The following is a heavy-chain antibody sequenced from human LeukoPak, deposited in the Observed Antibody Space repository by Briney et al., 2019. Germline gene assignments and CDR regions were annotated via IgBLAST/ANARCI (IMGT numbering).Heavy chain of an antibody. CDR2: INPSGGST. CDR1: GYTFTSYY. D-gene: IGHD3-10*01. CDR3: ARDYGSGSYYLPPANWFDP. Sequence: ASVKVSCKASGYTFTSYYMHWVRQAPGQGLEWMGIINPSGGSTSYAQKFQGRVTMTRDTSTSAVYMELSSLRSEDTAVYYCARDYGSGSYYLPPANWFDPWGQGTLVTVSS. V-gene: IGHV1-46*03. J-gene: IGHJ5*02.